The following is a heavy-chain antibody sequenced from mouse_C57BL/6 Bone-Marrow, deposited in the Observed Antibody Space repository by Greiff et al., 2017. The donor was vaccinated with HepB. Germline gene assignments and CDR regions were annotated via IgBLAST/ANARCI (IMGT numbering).Heavy chain of an antibody. V-gene: IGHV1-9*01. Sequence: QVQLKQSGAELMKPGASVKLSCKATGYTFTGYWIEWVKQRPGHGLEWIGEILPGSGSTNYNEKFKGKATFPADTSSNTAYMKISSLTSEDSAIYYCASAIVTFDYWGQGTTLTVSS. J-gene: IGHJ2*01. CDR3: ASAIVTFDY. D-gene: IGHD2-5*01. CDR2: ILPGSGST. CDR1: GYTFTGYW.